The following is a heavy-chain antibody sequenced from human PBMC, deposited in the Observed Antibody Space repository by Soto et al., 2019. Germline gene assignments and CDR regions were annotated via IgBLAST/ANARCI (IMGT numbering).Heavy chain of an antibody. CDR1: GGTFSSYA. CDR2: IIPIFGTA. D-gene: IGHD5-18*01. V-gene: IGHV1-69*01. CDR3: ATNKKHRGYSYGGGFDY. Sequence: QVQLVQSGAEVKKPGSSVKVSCKASGGTFSSYAISWVRQAPGQGLEWMGGIIPIFGTANYAQKFQGRVTITADESTSTAHMELSSLRSEDTAVYYCATNKKHRGYSYGGGFDYWGQGTLVTVSS. J-gene: IGHJ4*02.